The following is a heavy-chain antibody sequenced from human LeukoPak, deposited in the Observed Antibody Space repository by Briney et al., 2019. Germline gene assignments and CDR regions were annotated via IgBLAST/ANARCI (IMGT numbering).Heavy chain of an antibody. CDR1: GYTFSSYA. V-gene: IGHV1-18*01. D-gene: IGHD6-19*01. CDR3: ARGGWYLGPLSY. CDR2: INVYNGNR. Sequence: ASVKVSCKASGYTFSSYAISWVRQAPGQGLEWMGWINVYNGNRNYAQNLQDRVTMTTDTSTSTAYMELRSLRSDDTAVYYCARGGWYLGPLSYWGQGTLVTVSS. J-gene: IGHJ4*02.